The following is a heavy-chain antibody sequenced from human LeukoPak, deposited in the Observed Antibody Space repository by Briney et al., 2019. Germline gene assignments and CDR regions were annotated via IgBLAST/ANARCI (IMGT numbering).Heavy chain of an antibody. CDR2: INPDGSVT. CDR1: GFTFSSYW. D-gene: IGHD4-17*01. J-gene: IGHJ4*02. V-gene: IGHV3-74*01. CDR3: ARDKHTVTQGGFDY. Sequence: GGSLRLSCAASGFTFSSYWMHWVRQPPGKGLVWVSRINPDGSVTTHADSVEGRFTISRDNAKNSLYLQMNSLRAEDTAVYYCARDKHTVTQGGFDYWGQGTLVTVSS.